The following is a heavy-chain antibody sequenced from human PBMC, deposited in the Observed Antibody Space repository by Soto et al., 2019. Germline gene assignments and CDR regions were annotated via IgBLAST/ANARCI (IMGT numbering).Heavy chain of an antibody. Sequence: PGGSLKISCKGSGYSFTSYWISWVRQMPGKGLEWMGRIDPSDSYTNYSPSFQGHVTISADKSISTAYLQWSSLKASDTAMYYCARRCSGGSCYSGDFDYWGQGTLVTVSS. J-gene: IGHJ4*02. V-gene: IGHV5-10-1*01. D-gene: IGHD2-15*01. CDR1: GYSFTSYW. CDR3: ARRCSGGSCYSGDFDY. CDR2: IDPSDSYT.